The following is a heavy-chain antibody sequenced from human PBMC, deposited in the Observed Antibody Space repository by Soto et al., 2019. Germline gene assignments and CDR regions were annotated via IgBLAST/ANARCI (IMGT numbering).Heavy chain of an antibody. CDR1: GFTFSSYA. CDR2: ISYDGSNK. Sequence: QVQLVESGGGVVQPGRSLRLSCAASGFTFSSYAMHWVRQAPGKGLEWVAVISYDGSNKYYADSVKGRFTISRDNSKNTLYLQMNSLRAEDTAAYYCARDPHVYYYYGMDVWGQGTTVTVSS. V-gene: IGHV3-30-3*01. CDR3: ARDPHVYYYYGMDV. D-gene: IGHD3-16*01. J-gene: IGHJ6*02.